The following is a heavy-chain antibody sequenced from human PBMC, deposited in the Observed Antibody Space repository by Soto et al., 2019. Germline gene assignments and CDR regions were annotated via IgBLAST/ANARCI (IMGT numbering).Heavy chain of an antibody. J-gene: IGHJ5*02. Sequence: LSLTCAVYGGSFSGYYWSWIRQPPGKGLEWIGEINHSGSTNYNPSLKSRVTISVDTSKNQFSLKLSSVTAADTAVYYCARGGDYDFWSGYYNWFDPWGQGTLVTVSS. V-gene: IGHV4-34*01. CDR3: ARGGDYDFWSGYYNWFDP. CDR1: GGSFSGYY. CDR2: INHSGST. D-gene: IGHD3-3*01.